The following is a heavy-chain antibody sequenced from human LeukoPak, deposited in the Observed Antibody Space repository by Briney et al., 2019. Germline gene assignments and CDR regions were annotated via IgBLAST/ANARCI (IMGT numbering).Heavy chain of an antibody. Sequence: ASVKVSCKASGYTFTSYGISWVRQAPGQGLEWMGWISAYKGNTNYAQKLQGAVTMTTDTSTSTAYMELRSLRSDGTAVYYCARDLASSSWFSGSYYAFDYWGQGTLVTVSS. V-gene: IGHV1-18*01. D-gene: IGHD1-26*01. CDR1: GYTFTSYG. J-gene: IGHJ4*02. CDR2: ISAYKGNT. CDR3: ARDLASSSWFSGSYYAFDY.